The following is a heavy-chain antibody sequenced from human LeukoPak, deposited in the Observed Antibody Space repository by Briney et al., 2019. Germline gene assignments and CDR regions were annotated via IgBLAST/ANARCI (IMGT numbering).Heavy chain of an antibody. CDR3: ARALPCPYYDSSGYCDDAFDI. J-gene: IGHJ3*02. D-gene: IGHD3-22*01. CDR2: ISNSSSYI. CDR1: GFTFSSYS. V-gene: IGHV3-21*01. Sequence: GGSLRLSCAASGFTFSSYSMNWVRQAPGKGLEWVSSISNSSSYIYYADSVKGRFTISRDNAKNSLYLQMNSLRAGDTAVYYCARALPCPYYDSSGYCDDAFDIWGQGTMVTVSS.